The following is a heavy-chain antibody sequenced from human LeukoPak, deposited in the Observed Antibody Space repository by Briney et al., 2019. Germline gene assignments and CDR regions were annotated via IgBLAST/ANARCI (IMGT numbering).Heavy chain of an antibody. D-gene: IGHD3-9*01. CDR1: GGSISSGDYY. Sequence: SETLSLTCTVSGGSISSGDYYWSWIRQPPGKGLEWIGYIYYSGSTYYNPSLKSRVTISVDTSKNQFSLKLSSVTAADTAVYYCASSGWNYNILTGYEARWGQGALDTVSS. CDR2: IYYSGST. V-gene: IGHV4-30-4*01. J-gene: IGHJ4*02. CDR3: ASSGWNYNILTGYEAR.